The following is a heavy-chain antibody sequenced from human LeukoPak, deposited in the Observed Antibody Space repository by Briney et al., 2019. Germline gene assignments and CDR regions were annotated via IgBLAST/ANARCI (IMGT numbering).Heavy chain of an antibody. Sequence: SETLSLTCIVSGGSIMRSKYYWSWIRQPPGKGLEWIGYHYYSGTTNYSPSLKSRVNISIDTFRNQFSLRLTSVTAADTAVYYCARGRYYGDYIDYWGQGALVTVSS. CDR3: ARGRYYGDYIDY. J-gene: IGHJ4*02. V-gene: IGHV4-30-4*01. CDR2: HYYSGTT. D-gene: IGHD4-17*01. CDR1: GGSIMRSKYY.